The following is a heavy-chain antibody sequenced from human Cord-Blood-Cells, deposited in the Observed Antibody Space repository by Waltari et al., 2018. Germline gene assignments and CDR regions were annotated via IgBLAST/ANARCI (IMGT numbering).Heavy chain of an antibody. J-gene: IGHJ5*02. Sequence: QVQLVQSGAEVKKPGASVKVSCKASGYTFTSYAMHWVRQAPGPRLEWMGWIKAGKGNTKYSQKFQGRVTNTRETSASTAYMELSSLRSEDTAVYYCARGVYDFWSGYYNWFDPWGQGTLVTVSS. CDR1: GYTFTSYA. D-gene: IGHD3-3*01. V-gene: IGHV1-3*01. CDR2: IKAGKGNT. CDR3: ARGVYDFWSGYYNWFDP.